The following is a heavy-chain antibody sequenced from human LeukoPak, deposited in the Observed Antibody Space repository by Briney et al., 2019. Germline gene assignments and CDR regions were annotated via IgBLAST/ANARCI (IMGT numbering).Heavy chain of an antibody. J-gene: IGHJ4*02. CDR1: GGSFSGYY. CDR2: INHSGST. CDR3: ASLSGSYYPDY. D-gene: IGHD1-26*01. Sequence: SGTLSLTCAVYGGSFSGYYWSWIRQPPGKGLEWIGEINHSGSTNYNPSLKSRVTISVDTSENQFSLKLSSVTAADTAVYYCASLSGSYYPDYWGQGTLVTVSS. V-gene: IGHV4-34*01.